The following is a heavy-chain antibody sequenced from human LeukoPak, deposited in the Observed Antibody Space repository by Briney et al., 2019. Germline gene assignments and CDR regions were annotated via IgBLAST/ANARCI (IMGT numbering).Heavy chain of an antibody. CDR3: AREGDGYNRHFDY. CDR2: INSDGSWT. D-gene: IGHD5-24*01. Sequence: GGSLRLSCAASGNYWMHWVRQVPGKGLVWVSHINSDGSWTSYADSVKGRFTISRDNSKNTLYLQMNSLRAEDTAVYYCAREGDGYNRHFDYWGQGTLVTVSS. V-gene: IGHV3-74*01. CDR1: GNYW. J-gene: IGHJ4*02.